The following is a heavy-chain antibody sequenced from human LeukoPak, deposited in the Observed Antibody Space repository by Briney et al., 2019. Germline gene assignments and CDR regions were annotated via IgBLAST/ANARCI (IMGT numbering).Heavy chain of an antibody. CDR1: GGSFSGYY. V-gene: IGHV4-34*01. CDR2: INHSGST. Sequence: SETLSLTCAVYGGSFSGYYWSWIRQPPGKGLEWIGEINHSGSTNYNPSLKSRVTISVDTSKNQFSLKLSSVTAADTAVYYCARGHSRRYYGSGSRYYFDYWGQGTLVTVSS. D-gene: IGHD3-10*01. J-gene: IGHJ4*02. CDR3: ARGHSRRYYGSGSRYYFDY.